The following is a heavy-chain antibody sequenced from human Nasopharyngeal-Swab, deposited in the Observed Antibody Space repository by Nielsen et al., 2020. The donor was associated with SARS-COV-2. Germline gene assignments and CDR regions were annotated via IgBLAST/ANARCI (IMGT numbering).Heavy chain of an antibody. CDR3: ARGRGYSSGWYYYYGMDV. D-gene: IGHD6-19*01. Sequence: ASVKVSCKASGYTFTGYYMHWVRQAPGQGLEWMGRINPNSGGTNYAQKLQGRVTMTTDTSTSTAYMELRSLRSDDTAVYYCARGRGYSSGWYYYYGMDVWGQGTTVTVSS. V-gene: IGHV1-2*06. J-gene: IGHJ6*02. CDR2: INPNSGGT. CDR1: GYTFTGYY.